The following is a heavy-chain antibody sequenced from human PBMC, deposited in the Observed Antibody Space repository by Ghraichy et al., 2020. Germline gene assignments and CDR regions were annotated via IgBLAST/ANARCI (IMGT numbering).Heavy chain of an antibody. J-gene: IGHJ1*01. CDR1: GASISSSDHY. V-gene: IGHV4-39*01. CDR3: VRSLSDSSGFYYAEYFQS. Sequence: SETLSLTCTVFGASISSSDHYWGWIRQPPGEGLEWIGTIYYGGSTYSNPSLKSRVTIAVDTSKNQFSLKMSSVTAADTAMYYCVRSLSDSSGFYYAEYFQSWGQGTLVTASS. CDR2: IYYGGST. D-gene: IGHD3-22*01.